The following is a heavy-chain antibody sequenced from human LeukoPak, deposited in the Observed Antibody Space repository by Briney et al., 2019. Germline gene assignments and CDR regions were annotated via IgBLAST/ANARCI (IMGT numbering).Heavy chain of an antibody. D-gene: IGHD4-17*01. CDR2: ISGSGGNT. V-gene: IGHV3-23*01. CDR3: AKGPDYGDYG. J-gene: IGHJ4*02. Sequence: PGGSLRLSCAASGFTVSSNYMSWVRQAPGKGLEWVSAISGSGGNTYYADSVKGRFTISRDNSKNTLYLQMNSLRAEGTAVYYCAKGPDYGDYGGGQGTLVTVSS. CDR1: GFTVSSNY.